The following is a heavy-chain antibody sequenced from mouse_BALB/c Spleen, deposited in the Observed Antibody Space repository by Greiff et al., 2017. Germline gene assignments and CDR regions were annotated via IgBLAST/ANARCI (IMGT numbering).Heavy chain of an antibody. V-gene: IGHV1-84*02. CDR3: ARSGYRFMDY. CDR1: GYTFTDYY. CDR2: IYPGSGNT. Sequence: QVHVKQSGPELVKPGASVKISCKASGYTFTDYYINWVKQKPGQGLEWIGWIYPGSGNTKYNEKFKGKATLTVDTSSSTAYMQLSSLTSEDTAVYFCARSGYRFMDYWGQGTSVTVSS. J-gene: IGHJ4*01. D-gene: IGHD2-14*01.